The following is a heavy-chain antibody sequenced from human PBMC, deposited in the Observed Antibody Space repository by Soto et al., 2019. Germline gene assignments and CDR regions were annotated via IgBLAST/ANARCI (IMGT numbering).Heavy chain of an antibody. D-gene: IGHD3-3*01. J-gene: IGHJ4*02. CDR3: ARGRYYDFWSGYSQFDY. Sequence: SETLSLTCTFSGGSISSYYWSWIRQPPGKGLEWIGYIYYSGSTNYNPSLKSRVTISVDTSKNQFSLKLSSVTAADTAVYYCARGRYYDFWSGYSQFDYWGQGTLVTVSS. CDR1: GGSISSYY. V-gene: IGHV4-59*01. CDR2: IYYSGST.